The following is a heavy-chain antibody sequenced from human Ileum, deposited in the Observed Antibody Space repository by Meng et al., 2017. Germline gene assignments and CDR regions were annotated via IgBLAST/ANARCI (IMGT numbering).Heavy chain of an antibody. D-gene: IGHD1-26*01. CDR3: ARTGGSYAPIDN. Sequence: LSLTCAVYGGSFSGYYWSWIRQPPGKGLEWVGRIRKKPNSYSTEYAASVEGRFSLSRDDSKNSLYLQMNSLRIEDTAVYYCARTGGSYAPIDNWGQGTLVTVSS. CDR2: IRKKPNSYST. CDR1: GGSFSGYY. V-gene: IGHV3-72*01. J-gene: IGHJ4*02.